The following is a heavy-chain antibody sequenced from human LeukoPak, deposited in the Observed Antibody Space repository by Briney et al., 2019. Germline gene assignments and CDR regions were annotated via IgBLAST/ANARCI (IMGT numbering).Heavy chain of an antibody. V-gene: IGHV3-23*01. CDR3: AKVPYYYDSSGYYYFDY. CDR2: ISGSGGST. Sequence: PGGSLRLSCAASGFTFSSYAMSWVRQAPGKGLEWVSAISGSGGSTYYADSVKGRFTISRGNSKNTLYLQMNSLRAEDTAVYYCAKVPYYYDSSGYYYFDYWGQGTLVTVSS. CDR1: GFTFSSYA. D-gene: IGHD3-22*01. J-gene: IGHJ4*02.